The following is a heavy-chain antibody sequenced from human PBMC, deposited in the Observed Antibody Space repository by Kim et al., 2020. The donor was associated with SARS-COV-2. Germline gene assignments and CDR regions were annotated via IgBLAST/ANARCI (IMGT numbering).Heavy chain of an antibody. CDR1: GYTLTEVS. D-gene: IGHD3-10*01. V-gene: IGHV1-24*01. CDR2: FDPEDGKT. CDR3: AASGNYYDDC. Sequence: ASVKVSCKISGYTLTEVSIHWVRQTPVKGLEWVGGFDPEDGKTIYAQNFQGRFTMTEDTSTDTAYMELTSLRSEDTAVYYCAASGNYYDDCWGQGTLVTV. J-gene: IGHJ4*02.